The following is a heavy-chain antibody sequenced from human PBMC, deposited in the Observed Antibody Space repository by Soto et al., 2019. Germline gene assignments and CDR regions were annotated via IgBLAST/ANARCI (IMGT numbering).Heavy chain of an antibody. J-gene: IGHJ4*02. D-gene: IGHD2-15*01. Sequence: SETLSLTCTVSGGSISSYYWSWIRQPPGKGLEWIGYIYYSGSTNYNPSLKSRVTISVDTSKNQFSLKLSSVTAADTAVYYCARHWDGGYFDYWGQGTLVTVSS. CDR3: ARHWDGGYFDY. CDR1: GGSISSYY. CDR2: IYYSGST. V-gene: IGHV4-59*08.